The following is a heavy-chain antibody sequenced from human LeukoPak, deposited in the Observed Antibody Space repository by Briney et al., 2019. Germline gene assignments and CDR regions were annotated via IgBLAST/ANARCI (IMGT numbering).Heavy chain of an antibody. V-gene: IGHV1-2*02. Sequence: ASVKVSCKASGYTFTGYYMHWVRQAPGQGLEWMGWINPNSGDSNYAQKFQGRVTMTRDTSFSTAYMELSRLRSDDTAVYYCARAIVVVVAATRGAFDYWGQGTLVTVSS. CDR3: ARAIVVVVAATRGAFDY. CDR2: INPNSGDS. J-gene: IGHJ4*02. D-gene: IGHD2-15*01. CDR1: GYTFTGYY.